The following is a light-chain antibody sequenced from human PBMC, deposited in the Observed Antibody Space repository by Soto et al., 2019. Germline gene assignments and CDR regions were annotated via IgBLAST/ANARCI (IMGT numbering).Light chain of an antibody. CDR3: QQSSSNPLT. Sequence: DIQMTQSPSSLSASVGDRVTITCRASQSISSYLTWYLQKPGKAPNLLIYSASKLHSGVPSRFSGSGSGTDFTLIISSLQPEDFATYYSQQSSSNPLTFGGGTRV. CDR2: SAS. V-gene: IGKV1-39*01. CDR1: QSISSY. J-gene: IGKJ4*01.